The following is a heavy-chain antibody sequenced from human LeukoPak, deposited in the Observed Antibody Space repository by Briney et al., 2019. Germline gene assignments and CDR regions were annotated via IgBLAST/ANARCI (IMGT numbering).Heavy chain of an antibody. CDR3: ARVFRIPALCFDY. V-gene: IGHV4-34*01. Sequence: SETLSLTYAVYGGSFSGYYWSWIRQPPGKGLEWIGEINHSGSTNYNPSLKSRVTISVDTSKNQFSLELSSVTAADTAVYYCARVFRIPALCFDYWGQGTLVTVSS. CDR2: INHSGST. J-gene: IGHJ4*02. D-gene: IGHD2/OR15-2a*01. CDR1: GGSFSGYY.